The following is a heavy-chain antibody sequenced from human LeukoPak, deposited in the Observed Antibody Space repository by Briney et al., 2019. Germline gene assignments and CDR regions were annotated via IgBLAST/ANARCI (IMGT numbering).Heavy chain of an antibody. CDR1: GFTFSSYS. Sequence: GGSLRLSCAASGFTFSSYSMNWVRQAPGKGLEWVSSISSSSSSYIYYADSVKGRFTISRDNAKNSLYLQMKSLRVEDTGIYYCARFYVPEEHNPARYEAHWGQGILVTVSS. J-gene: IGHJ4*02. V-gene: IGHV3-21*01. CDR3: ARFYVPEEHNPARYEAH. D-gene: IGHD3-10*02. CDR2: ISSSSSSYI.